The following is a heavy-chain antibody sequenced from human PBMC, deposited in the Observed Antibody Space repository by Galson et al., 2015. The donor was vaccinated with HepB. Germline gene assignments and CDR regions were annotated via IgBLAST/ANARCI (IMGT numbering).Heavy chain of an antibody. V-gene: IGHV1-46*04. J-gene: IGHJ4*02. CDR1: GYTFTSYY. CDR3: AFTMVRGAPFGY. CDR2: INPSGGST. Sequence: SCAAPGYTFTSYYMHWVRQAPGQGLEWMGIINPSGGSTSYAQKLQGRVTMTRDTSTSTVYMELSSLRSEDTAVYYCAFTMVRGAPFGYWGQGTLVTVSS. D-gene: IGHD3-10*01.